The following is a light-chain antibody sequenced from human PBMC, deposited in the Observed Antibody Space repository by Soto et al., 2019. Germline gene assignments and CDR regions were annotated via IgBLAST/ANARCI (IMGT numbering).Light chain of an antibody. V-gene: IGKV1-5*01. J-gene: IGKJ1*01. CDR2: DAS. CDR1: QSISSW. Sequence: DFQMTQSPSALSASVGDRVTITCRASQSISSWLAWYQQKPGKAPKLLIYDASSLESGVPSRFSGSGSGTEFTLTISSLQPDDFATYYCQQYNSYPWTFGQGTKVDIK. CDR3: QQYNSYPWT.